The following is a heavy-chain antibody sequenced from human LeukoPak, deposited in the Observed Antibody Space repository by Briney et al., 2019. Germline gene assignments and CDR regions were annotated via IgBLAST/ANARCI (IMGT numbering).Heavy chain of an antibody. CDR1: GYTFTSYY. Sequence: GASVKVSCKASGYTFTSYYMHWVRQAPGQGLEWMGIINPSGGSTSYAQKFQGRVTMTRDTSTSTVYMELSSLRSEDTAVYYCAREHDYGDYVGFDYYYGMDVWGQGTTVTVSS. CDR3: AREHDYGDYVGFDYYYGMDV. V-gene: IGHV1-46*01. CDR2: INPSGGST. D-gene: IGHD4-17*01. J-gene: IGHJ6*02.